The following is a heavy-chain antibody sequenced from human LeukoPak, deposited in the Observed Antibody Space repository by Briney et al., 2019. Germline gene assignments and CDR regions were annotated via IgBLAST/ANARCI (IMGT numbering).Heavy chain of an antibody. D-gene: IGHD4-11*01. CDR3: AKDRSDYSIYFDY. Sequence: GGSLRLSCAASGFTFSSYGMHWVRQAPGKGLEWVAFIRYDGSNKYYADSVKGRFTISRDNSKNTLYLQMNSLRAEDTAVYYCAKDRSDYSIYFDYWGQGTLVTVSS. J-gene: IGHJ4*02. V-gene: IGHV3-30*02. CDR1: GFTFSSYG. CDR2: IRYDGSNK.